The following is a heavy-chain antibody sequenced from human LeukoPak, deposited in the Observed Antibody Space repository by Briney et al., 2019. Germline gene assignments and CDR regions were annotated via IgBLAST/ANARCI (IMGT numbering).Heavy chain of an antibody. CDR1: GFTFSSYA. V-gene: IGHV3-21*01. CDR3: ARTLIEYSVSSCYFDY. J-gene: IGHJ4*02. Sequence: GGSLRLSCAASGFTFSSYALHWVRQAPGKGLEWVSSITSSSSYIYYADSVKGRFTISRDNAKNSLYLQMNSLRAEDTAVYYCARTLIEYSVSSCYFDYWGQGTLVTVSS. D-gene: IGHD6-6*01. CDR2: ITSSSSYI.